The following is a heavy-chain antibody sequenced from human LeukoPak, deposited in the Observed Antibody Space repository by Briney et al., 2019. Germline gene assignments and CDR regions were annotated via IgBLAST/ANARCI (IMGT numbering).Heavy chain of an antibody. CDR3: ARTHRNSSGFYYYYYYGMDV. CDR2: IYYSGST. V-gene: IGHV4-30-4*01. CDR1: GGSISSGDYY. J-gene: IGHJ6*02. Sequence: PSQTLSLTCTVSGGSISSGDYYWSWIRQPPGKGLEWIGYIYYSGSTYYNPSLKSRVTISVDTSKNQFSLKLSSVTAADTAVYYCARTHRNSSGFYYYYYYGMDVWGQRTTVTVSS. D-gene: IGHD6-19*01.